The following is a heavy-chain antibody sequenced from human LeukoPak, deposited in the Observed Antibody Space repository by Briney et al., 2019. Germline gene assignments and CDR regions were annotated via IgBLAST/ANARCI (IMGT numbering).Heavy chain of an antibody. CDR2: INHSGST. V-gene: IGHV4-34*01. D-gene: IGHD3-22*01. CDR1: GGSFSGYY. Sequence: SETLSLTCAVYGGSFSGYYWSWIRQPPGKGLEWIGEINHSGSTNYNPSLKSRVTISVDTSKKQFSLKLRSVTPADTAMYYCARAPHFFDSSGSRYYFDYWGQGALVTVSS. J-gene: IGHJ4*02. CDR3: ARAPHFFDSSGSRYYFDY.